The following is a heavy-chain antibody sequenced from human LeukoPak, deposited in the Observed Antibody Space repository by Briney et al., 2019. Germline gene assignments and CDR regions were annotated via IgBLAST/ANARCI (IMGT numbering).Heavy chain of an antibody. V-gene: IGHV1-69*05. Sequence: SVKVSCKASGGTFSSYAISWVRQAPGQGLEWMGGIIPIFGTANYAQKFQGSVTITTDESTSTAYMELSSLRSEDTAVYYCARFRDGRYYYMDVWGKGTTVTVSS. CDR3: ARFRDGRYYYMDV. CDR1: GGTFSSYA. D-gene: IGHD5-24*01. CDR2: IIPIFGTA. J-gene: IGHJ6*03.